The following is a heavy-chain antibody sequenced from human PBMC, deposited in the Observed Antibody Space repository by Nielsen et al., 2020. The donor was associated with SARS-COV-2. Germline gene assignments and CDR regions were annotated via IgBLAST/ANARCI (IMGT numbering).Heavy chain of an antibody. CDR1: GFTFSNYA. J-gene: IGHJ4*02. CDR3: ARTDDYYDSSGYGY. V-gene: IGHV3-23*01. CDR2: VGGNIGSR. Sequence: GESLKISCAASGFTFSNYAMTWVRQAPGKGLEWVSAVGGNIGSRYYAASVKGRFTISRDNPKNTLYLQMNSLRAEDTAVYYCARTDDYYDSSGYGYWGQGTLVTVSS. D-gene: IGHD3-22*01.